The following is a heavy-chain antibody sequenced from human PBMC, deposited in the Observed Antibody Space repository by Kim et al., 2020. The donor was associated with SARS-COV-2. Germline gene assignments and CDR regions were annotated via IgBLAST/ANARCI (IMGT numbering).Heavy chain of an antibody. D-gene: IGHD5-12*01. J-gene: IGHJ4*02. Sequence: SETLSLTCTVSGGSISGYYWGWIRQPPGKGLEWIGYMYYSGSTNYNPSLKSRVTISVDTSENQFSLKLTSVTAADTAVYYCAREGTDGYNLDFWGQGTLV. CDR1: GGSISGYY. CDR3: AREGTDGYNLDF. V-gene: IGHV4-59*01. CDR2: MYYSGST.